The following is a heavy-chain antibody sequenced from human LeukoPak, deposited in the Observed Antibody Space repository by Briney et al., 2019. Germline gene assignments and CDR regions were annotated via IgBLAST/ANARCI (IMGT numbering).Heavy chain of an antibody. Sequence: PSETLSLTCAVYGGSFSGYYWSWIRQPPGKGLEWIGEINHSGSTNYNPSLKSRVTISVDTSKNQFSLKLSSVTAADTAVYYCARARRYYGSGSYGPSFLFDYRGQGTLVTVSS. CDR3: ARARRYYGSGSYGPSFLFDY. V-gene: IGHV4-34*01. CDR2: INHSGST. D-gene: IGHD3-10*01. CDR1: GGSFSGYY. J-gene: IGHJ4*02.